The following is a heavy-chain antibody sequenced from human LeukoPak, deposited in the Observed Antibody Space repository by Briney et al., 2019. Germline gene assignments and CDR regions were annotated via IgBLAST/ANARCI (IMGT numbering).Heavy chain of an antibody. CDR2: IKQDGSEK. J-gene: IGHJ4*02. CDR3: ASVDYGDQDPDDY. CDR1: GFTFSSYW. V-gene: IGHV3-7*01. Sequence: GGSLRLSCAASGFTFSSYWMSWVRQAPGKGLEWVANIKQDGSEKYYVGSVKGRFTISRDNAKNSLYLQMNSLRAEDTAVYYCASVDYGDQDPDDYWGQGTLVTVSS. D-gene: IGHD4-17*01.